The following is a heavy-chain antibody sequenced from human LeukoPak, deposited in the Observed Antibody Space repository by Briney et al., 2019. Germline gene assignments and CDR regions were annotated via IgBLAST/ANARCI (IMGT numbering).Heavy chain of an antibody. Sequence: SETLSLTCTVSGGSISGGDYYWGWIRQPPGKGLEWIGSIYHSGSTYYNPSLKSRVTISVDTSKNQFSLKLSSVTAADTAVYYCARYVDTAMVSGYFDYWGQGTLVTVSS. D-gene: IGHD5-18*01. J-gene: IGHJ4*02. CDR2: IYHSGST. CDR1: GGSISGGDYY. V-gene: IGHV4-39*07. CDR3: ARYVDTAMVSGYFDY.